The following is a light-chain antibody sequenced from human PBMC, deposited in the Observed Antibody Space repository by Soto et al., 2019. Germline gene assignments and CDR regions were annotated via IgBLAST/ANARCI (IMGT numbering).Light chain of an antibody. CDR3: QQYNNWPGT. V-gene: IGKV3-15*01. Sequence: ENVLTQSPGTLSLSPGERATLSCRASQSVNSNLAWYQQKPGRAPRLLILDASTRATGIPARFSGSVSGTEFTLTISSLQSEDFGAYYCQQYNNWPGTFGQGTKVDIK. J-gene: IGKJ1*01. CDR2: DAS. CDR1: QSVNSN.